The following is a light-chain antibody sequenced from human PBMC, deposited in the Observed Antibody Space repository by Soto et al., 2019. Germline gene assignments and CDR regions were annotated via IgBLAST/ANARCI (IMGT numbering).Light chain of an antibody. CDR1: QSVDSSH. CDR3: QQYGSSPRT. J-gene: IGKJ1*01. V-gene: IGKV3-20*01. Sequence: EIVLTQSPGTLSLSPGERATLSCRASQSVDSSHLAWYQQKPGQAPRLLIYGTSSRATGIPDRSSGSGSGTGFTLTISRREPEGFAVDFCQQYGSSPRTCGQGTRVEI. CDR2: GTS.